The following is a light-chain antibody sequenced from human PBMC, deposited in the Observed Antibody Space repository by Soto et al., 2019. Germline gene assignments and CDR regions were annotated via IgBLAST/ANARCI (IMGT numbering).Light chain of an antibody. V-gene: IGLV2-14*01. CDR2: EVS. CDR1: SSDVGAYNY. Sequence: QSALTQPASVSGSPGQSLTISCTGTSSDVGAYNYVSWYQQHPGKVPKLMIYEVSNRPSGVSNRFSGSKSGNTASLTISGLQAEDEADYYCSSYSSSITVLFGGGTKVTVL. CDR3: SSYSSSITVL. J-gene: IGLJ2*01.